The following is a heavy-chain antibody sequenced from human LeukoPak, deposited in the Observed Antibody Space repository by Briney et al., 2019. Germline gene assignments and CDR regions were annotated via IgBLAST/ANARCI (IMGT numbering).Heavy chain of an antibody. CDR1: GFTFSSYW. CDR2: ISSSGSTI. D-gene: IGHD3-22*01. J-gene: IGHJ4*02. V-gene: IGHV3-48*04. Sequence: GGSLRLSCAASGFTFSSYWMSWVRQAPGKGLEWISYISSSGSTIYYADSVKGRFTISRDNAKNSLYLQMNSLRAEDTAVYYCARDYYDNSGRFDYWGQGTLVTVSS. CDR3: ARDYYDNSGRFDY.